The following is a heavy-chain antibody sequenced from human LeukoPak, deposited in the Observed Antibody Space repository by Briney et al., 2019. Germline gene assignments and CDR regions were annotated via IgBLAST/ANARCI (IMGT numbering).Heavy chain of an antibody. CDR1: GFTFSNYW. CDR2: INSDGSST. CDR3: ARVLYRQWLVQYSEYGMDV. Sequence: GGSLRLSCAASGFTFSNYWMHWVRQAPGKGLVWVSRINSDGSSTSYADSVKGRFTISRDNAKNTLYLQMNSLRAEDTAVYYCARVLYRQWLVQYSEYGMDVWGQGTTVTVSS. J-gene: IGHJ6*02. V-gene: IGHV3-74*01. D-gene: IGHD6-19*01.